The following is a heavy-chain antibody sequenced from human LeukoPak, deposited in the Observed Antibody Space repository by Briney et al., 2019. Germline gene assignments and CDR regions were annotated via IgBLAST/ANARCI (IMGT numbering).Heavy chain of an antibody. V-gene: IGHV1-18*01. Sequence: ASVNVSCKASGYTFTSYGISWVRQAPGQGLEWMGWISADNGNTNHAQKFQGRVSLTTDTSTSTAYMELRGLRSDDTAVYYCARNAMGRYYYGSGSQQVPVDYWGQGTLVTVSS. CDR2: ISADNGNT. CDR3: ARNAMGRYYYGSGSQQVPVDY. CDR1: GYTFTSYG. J-gene: IGHJ4*02. D-gene: IGHD3-10*01.